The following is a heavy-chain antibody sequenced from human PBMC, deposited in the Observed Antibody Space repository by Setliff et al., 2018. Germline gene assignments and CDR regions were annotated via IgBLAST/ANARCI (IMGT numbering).Heavy chain of an antibody. Sequence: LRLSCAASGFTFSKAWMSWVRQAPGKGLELVGRIKSKTDGGTIDYAAPVKGRLTISRDDSKNMLYLQVNSLRSEDTAVYYCTTDSMFYFDSSGYHVLDYWGQGTLVTVSS. CDR2: IKSKTDGGTI. CDR1: GFTFSKAW. CDR3: TTDSMFYFDSSGYHVLDY. D-gene: IGHD3-22*01. V-gene: IGHV3-15*01. J-gene: IGHJ4*02.